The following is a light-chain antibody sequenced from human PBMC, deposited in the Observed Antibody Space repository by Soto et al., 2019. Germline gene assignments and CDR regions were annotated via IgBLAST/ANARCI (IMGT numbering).Light chain of an antibody. J-gene: IGKJ2*01. Sequence: DIQMTQSPSTLSASVGDRVTITCRASQSISSWLAWYQQKPGKAPKLLIYAASTLEIGVPSRFSGSGSGTDFSLTSSSLQHDDFATYFCQQYNSYSTFGQGTKLEIK. CDR2: AAS. V-gene: IGKV1-5*01. CDR1: QSISSW. CDR3: QQYNSYST.